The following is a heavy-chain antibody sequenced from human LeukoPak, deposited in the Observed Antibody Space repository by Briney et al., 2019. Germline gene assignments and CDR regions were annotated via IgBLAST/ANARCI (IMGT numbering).Heavy chain of an antibody. D-gene: IGHD3-3*01. CDR3: VRSDDFWSGYYGY. CDR1: GGSISSSSYY. J-gene: IGHJ4*02. Sequence: SETLSLTCTVSGGSISSSSYYWGWIRQPPGKGLEWIGSIHYSGSTNYNPSLKSRVTISVDTSKNQFSLKLSSVTAADTAVYYCVRSDDFWSGYYGYWGQGTLVTVSS. V-gene: IGHV4-39*07. CDR2: IHYSGST.